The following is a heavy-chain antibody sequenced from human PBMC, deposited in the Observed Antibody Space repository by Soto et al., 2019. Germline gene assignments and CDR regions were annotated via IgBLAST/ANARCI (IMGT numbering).Heavy chain of an antibody. CDR3: ARASPTLLKDIVVVVAAPFDY. V-gene: IGHV3-30-3*01. CDR2: ISSDGSNK. D-gene: IGHD2-15*01. J-gene: IGHJ4*02. CDR1: GFTFSSYA. Sequence: QVQLVESGGGVVQPGRSLRLSCAASGFTFSSYAMHWVRQAPGKGLEWVAVISSDGSNKYYADSVKGRFTISRDNSKNTLYLQMNSLRAEDTAVYYCARASPTLLKDIVVVVAAPFDYWGQGTLVTVSS.